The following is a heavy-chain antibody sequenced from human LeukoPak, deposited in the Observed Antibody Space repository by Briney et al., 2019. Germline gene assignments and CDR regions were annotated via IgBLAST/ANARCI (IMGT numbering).Heavy chain of an antibody. V-gene: IGHV3-23*01. D-gene: IGHD4-17*01. CDR3: AKRASKAVTTFVDY. J-gene: IGHJ4*02. CDR1: GFTFSSYA. CDR2: ISGSGGST. Sequence: PGGSLRLSCAGSGFTFSSYAMTWVRQPPGKGLEWVSAISGSGGSTYYADSVKGRFTISRDNSKNTLYLQMNSLRAEDTAVYYCAKRASKAVTTFVDYWGQGTLVTVSS.